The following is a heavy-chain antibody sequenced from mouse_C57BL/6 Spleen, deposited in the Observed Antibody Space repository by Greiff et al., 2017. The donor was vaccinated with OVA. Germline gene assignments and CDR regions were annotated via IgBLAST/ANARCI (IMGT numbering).Heavy chain of an antibody. Sequence: DVKLVESGGGLVKPGGSLKLSCAASGFTFSSYAMSWVRQTPEKRLEWVATISDGGSYTYYPDNVKGRFTISRDNAKNNLYLQMSHLKSEDTAMYYCARDATTVFFDVWGTGTTVTVSS. V-gene: IGHV5-4*01. CDR1: GFTFSSYA. J-gene: IGHJ1*03. CDR3: ARDATTVFFDV. CDR2: ISDGGSYT. D-gene: IGHD1-1*01.